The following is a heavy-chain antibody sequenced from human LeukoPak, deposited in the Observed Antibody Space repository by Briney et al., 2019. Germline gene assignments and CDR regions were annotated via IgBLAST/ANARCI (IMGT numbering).Heavy chain of an antibody. CDR1: GGSISSYN. Sequence: PSETLSLTCTVSGGSISSYNWNWIRQPPGKRLEWIGYIYHSGSTNYNPSLKSRVTISVDTSKNQFSLKLSSVTAADTAVYYCARDYYDSSGYNGPPDAFDIWGQGTMVTVSS. J-gene: IGHJ3*02. CDR2: IYHSGST. V-gene: IGHV4-59*01. CDR3: ARDYYDSSGYNGPPDAFDI. D-gene: IGHD3-22*01.